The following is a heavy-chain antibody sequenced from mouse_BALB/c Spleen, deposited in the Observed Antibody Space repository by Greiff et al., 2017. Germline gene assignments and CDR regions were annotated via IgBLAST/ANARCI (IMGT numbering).Heavy chain of an antibody. CDR2: ISSGGST. J-gene: IGHJ3*01. D-gene: IGHD1-1*01. V-gene: IGHV5-6-5*01. CDR1: GFTFSSYA. CDR3: ARALHYYGSSYVRFAY. Sequence: EVMLVESGGGLVKPGGSLKLSCAASGFTFSSYAMSWVRQTPEKRLEWVASISSGGSTYYPDSVKGRFTISRDNARNILYLQMSSLRSEDTAMYYCARALHYYGSSYVRFAYWGQGTLVTVSA.